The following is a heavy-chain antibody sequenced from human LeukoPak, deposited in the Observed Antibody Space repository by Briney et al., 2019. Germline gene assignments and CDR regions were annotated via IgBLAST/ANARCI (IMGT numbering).Heavy chain of an antibody. Sequence: SETLSLTCTVSGGSISSYYWSWIRQPPGKGLEWIGYIYSSGSTNYNPSPKSRVTISVDTSKNQFSLKLSSVTAADTAVYYCARHGSGWYYFDYWGQGTLVTVSS. J-gene: IGHJ4*02. D-gene: IGHD6-19*01. CDR3: ARHGSGWYYFDY. V-gene: IGHV4-59*08. CDR2: IYSSGST. CDR1: GGSISSYY.